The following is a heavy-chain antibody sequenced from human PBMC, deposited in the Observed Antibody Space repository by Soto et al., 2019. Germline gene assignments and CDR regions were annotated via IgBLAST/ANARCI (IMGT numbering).Heavy chain of an antibody. J-gene: IGHJ4*02. D-gene: IGHD2-21*02. V-gene: IGHV1-58*01. CDR2: IIVGSGNT. CDR1: GFTCSNSA. CDR3: PAEIYSGGNCCNFGY. Sequence: ASVKVSCKTSGFTCSNSAVQWVRQARGQRLEWIGWIIVGSGNTNYLQNLQERVTITRDTSPSTAYMELSSLRSEDTAVYHCPAEIYSGGNCCNFGYWRQGSLVTVS.